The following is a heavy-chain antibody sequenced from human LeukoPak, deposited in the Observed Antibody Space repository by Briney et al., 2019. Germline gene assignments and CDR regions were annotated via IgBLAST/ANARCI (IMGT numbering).Heavy chain of an antibody. D-gene: IGHD3-22*01. J-gene: IGHJ4*02. CDR3: ARGTWSSGYYYVYYFDY. V-gene: IGHV1-2*02. CDR2: INPNSGGT. Sequence: ASVKVSCKPSGYTFTVYYMHWVRQTPGQGLEWMGWINPNSGGTNYAQKFQGRVTMTRDASISTAYMELSRLRSEETAVYYCARGTWSSGYYYVYYFDYWGQGTLVTVSS. CDR1: GYTFTVYY.